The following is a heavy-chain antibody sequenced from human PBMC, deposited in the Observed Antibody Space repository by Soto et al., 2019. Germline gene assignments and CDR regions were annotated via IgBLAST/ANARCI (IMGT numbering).Heavy chain of an antibody. D-gene: IGHD2-15*01. CDR2: ISYDGSNK. CDR3: AKDLTPRYYYGMDV. V-gene: IGHV3-30*18. CDR1: GFTFSSYG. J-gene: IGHJ6*02. Sequence: PGGSLRLSCAASGFTFSSYGMHWVRQAPGKGLEWVAVISYDGSNKYYADSVKGRFTISRDNSKNTLYLQMNSLRAEDTAVYYCAKDLTPRYYYGMDVWGQGTTVTVSS.